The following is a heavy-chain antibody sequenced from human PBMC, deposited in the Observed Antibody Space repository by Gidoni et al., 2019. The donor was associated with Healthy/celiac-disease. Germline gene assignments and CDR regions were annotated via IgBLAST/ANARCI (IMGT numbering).Heavy chain of an antibody. CDR3: ARARGWSWYFDL. CDR2: IKQDGSEK. Sequence: EVQLVESGGGLVQPGGSLGLSCSASGFTFSSYWMSWVRQAPGKGLEWVANIKQDGSEKYYVDSVKGRFTISRDNAKNSLYLEMNSLRAEDTAVYYCARARGWSWYFDLWGRGTLVTVSS. V-gene: IGHV3-7*01. D-gene: IGHD2-15*01. J-gene: IGHJ2*01. CDR1: GFTFSSYW.